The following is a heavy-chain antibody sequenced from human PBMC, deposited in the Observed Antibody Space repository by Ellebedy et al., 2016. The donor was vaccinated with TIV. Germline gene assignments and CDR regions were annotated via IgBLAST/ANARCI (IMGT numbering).Heavy chain of an antibody. CDR2: IYTSGST. V-gene: IGHV4-4*07. CDR3: ARDKGYGSELERGLDY. J-gene: IGHJ4*02. CDR1: GGSISSYY. D-gene: IGHD3-10*01. Sequence: PSETLSLTCTVSGGSISSYYWSWIRQPAGKGLEWIGRIYTSGSTNYNPSLKSRVTMSVDTSKNQFSLKLSSVIAADTAVYYCARDKGYGSELERGLDYWGQGTLVTVSS.